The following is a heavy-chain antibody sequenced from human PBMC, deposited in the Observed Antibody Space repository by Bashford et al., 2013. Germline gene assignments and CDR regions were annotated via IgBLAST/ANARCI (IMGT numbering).Heavy chain of an antibody. Sequence: RPLLYSSETLSLTCTVSGGSISSSSYYWVWIRQPPGKGLEWIGSIYYSGSTYYNPSLKSRVTISIDTSKNQFSLKLSSVTAADTAVYYCARRGSLGYCSAGSCYSPFDYWGQGTLVTVSS. D-gene: IGHD2-15*01. CDR1: GGSISSSSYY. CDR3: ARRGSLGYCSAGSCYSPFDY. J-gene: IGHJ4*02. CDR2: IYYSGST. V-gene: IGHV4-39*01.